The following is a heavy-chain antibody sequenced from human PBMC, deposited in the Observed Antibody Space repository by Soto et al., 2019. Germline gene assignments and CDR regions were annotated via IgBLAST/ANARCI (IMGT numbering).Heavy chain of an antibody. J-gene: IGHJ3*02. Sequence: GGSLRLSCGASGFTFSSYSINWVRQAPGKGLEWVSSISSSSSYINYADSVKGRFTISRDNAKNSLYLQMNSLRAEDKAVYYCGRVGDGYNAFDIWGQGTMVTVSS. CDR2: ISSSSSYI. CDR3: GRVGDGYNAFDI. D-gene: IGHD5-12*01. CDR1: GFTFSSYS. V-gene: IGHV3-21*01.